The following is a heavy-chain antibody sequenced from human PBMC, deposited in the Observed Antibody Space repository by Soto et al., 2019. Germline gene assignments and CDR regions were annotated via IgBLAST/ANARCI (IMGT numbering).Heavy chain of an antibody. CDR3: ARLRSGAGSSAFDI. J-gene: IGHJ3*02. CDR2: MNPNSGNT. V-gene: IGHV1-8*01. D-gene: IGHD3-10*01. Sequence: ASVKVSCKASGYTFTSYDINWVRQATGQGLEWMGWMNPNSGNTGYAQKFQGRVTMTRNTSISTAYMELSSLRSEDTAVDYCARLRSGAGSSAFDIWGQGTMVTVSS. CDR1: GYTFTSYD.